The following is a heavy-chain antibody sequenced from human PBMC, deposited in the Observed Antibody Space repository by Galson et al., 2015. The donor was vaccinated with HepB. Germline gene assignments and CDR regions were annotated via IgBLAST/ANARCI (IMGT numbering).Heavy chain of an antibody. V-gene: IGHV3-30*18. CDR2: ISYDGSNK. J-gene: IGHJ4*02. Sequence: SLRLSCAASGFTFSSYGMHWVRQAPGKGLEWVAVISYDGSNKYYADSVKGRFTISRDNSKNTLYLQMNSLRAEDTAVYYCAKGSRSGSFYFDYWGQGTLVTVSS. CDR1: GFTFSSYG. CDR3: AKGSRSGSFYFDY. D-gene: IGHD1-26*01.